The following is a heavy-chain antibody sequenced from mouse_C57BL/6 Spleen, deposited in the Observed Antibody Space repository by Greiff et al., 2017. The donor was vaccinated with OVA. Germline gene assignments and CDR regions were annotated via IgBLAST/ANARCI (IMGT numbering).Heavy chain of an antibody. CDR1: GYTFTSYW. D-gene: IGHD2-5*01. CDR2: IYPGSGST. CDR3: ARSEGYYSNYFWAY. V-gene: IGHV1-55*01. Sequence: QVQLQQPGAELVKPGASVKMSCKASGYTFTSYWITWVKQRPGQGLEWIGDIYPGSGSTNYNEKFKSKATLTVDTSSSTAYMQLSSLTSEDSAVYYCARSEGYYSNYFWAYWGQGTLVTVSA. J-gene: IGHJ3*01.